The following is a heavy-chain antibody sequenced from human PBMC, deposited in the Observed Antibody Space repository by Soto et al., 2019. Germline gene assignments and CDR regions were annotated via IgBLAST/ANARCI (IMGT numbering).Heavy chain of an antibody. D-gene: IGHD3-10*01. CDR3: VSLTLKFYYGSGSAFDY. Sequence: GGSLRLSCAASGFTFSNYAMNWVRQAPGKGLDWVSAISGSGGSTYYADSVKGRFTISRDNSKNTLYLQMNSLRAEDTAVYYCVSLTLKFYYGSGSAFDYWGQGTLVTVSS. V-gene: IGHV3-23*01. J-gene: IGHJ4*02. CDR2: ISGSGGST. CDR1: GFTFSNYA.